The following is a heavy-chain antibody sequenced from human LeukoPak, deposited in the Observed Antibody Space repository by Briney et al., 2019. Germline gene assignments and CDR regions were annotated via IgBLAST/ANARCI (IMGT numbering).Heavy chain of an antibody. Sequence: PGGSLRLSCAASGFTFSSYAMSWVRQAPGKGLEWVSAISGSGGSTYYADSVKGRFTISRDNSKNTLYLQMNSLRAEDTAVYYCAKDSFRDHSIIPSAFDYWGQGTLVTVSS. CDR2: ISGSGGST. D-gene: IGHD4-11*01. CDR1: GFTFSSYA. V-gene: IGHV3-23*01. J-gene: IGHJ4*02. CDR3: AKDSFRDHSIIPSAFDY.